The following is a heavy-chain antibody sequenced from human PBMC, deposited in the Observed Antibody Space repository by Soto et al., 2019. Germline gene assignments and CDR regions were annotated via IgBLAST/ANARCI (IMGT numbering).Heavy chain of an antibody. D-gene: IGHD3-22*01. CDR2: IDPSDSYT. CDR3: ALTYYYDSSGPRTPKFDY. Sequence: GESLKISCKGSGYSFTSYWISWVRQMHGKGLEWMGRIDPSDSYTNYSPSFQGHVTISADKSISTAYLQWSSLKASDTAMYYCALTYYYDSSGPRTPKFDYWGQGTLVTVSS. J-gene: IGHJ4*02. V-gene: IGHV5-10-1*01. CDR1: GYSFTSYW.